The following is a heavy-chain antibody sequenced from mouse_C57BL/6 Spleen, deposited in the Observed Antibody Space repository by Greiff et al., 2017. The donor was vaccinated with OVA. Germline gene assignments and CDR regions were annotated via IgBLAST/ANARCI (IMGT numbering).Heavy chain of an antibody. CDR1: GYTFNSYW. J-gene: IGHJ3*01. CDR2: IHTNSSSN. D-gene: IGHD2-4*01. V-gene: IGHV1-64*01. Sequence: VQLQQSGAELVQPGASVKLSCKASGYTFNSYWMHWVKQRPGQGLEWIGMIHTNSSSNNYNEKFKSKARLTIAKYYRTAYMQLSSLTSEDAAVYYCARERAYEYDSWFAYWGQGTLVTVSA. CDR3: ARERAYEYDSWFAY.